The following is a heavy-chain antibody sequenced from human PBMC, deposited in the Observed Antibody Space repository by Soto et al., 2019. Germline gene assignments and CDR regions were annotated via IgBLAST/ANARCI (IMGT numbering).Heavy chain of an antibody. V-gene: IGHV3-30*18. CDR1: GFTFSSYG. CDR3: AKDLFVLRYGMDV. Sequence: PGGSLRLSCAASGFTFSSYGMHWVRQAPGKGLEWVAVISYDGSNKYYADSVKGRSTISRDNSKNTLYLQMNSLRAEDTAVYYCAKDLFVLRYGMDVWGQGTTVTVSS. J-gene: IGHJ6*02. CDR2: ISYDGSNK. D-gene: IGHD3-16*02.